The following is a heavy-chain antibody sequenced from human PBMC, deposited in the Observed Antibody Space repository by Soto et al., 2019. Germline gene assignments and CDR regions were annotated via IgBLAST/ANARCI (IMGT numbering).Heavy chain of an antibody. V-gene: IGHV4-39*01. Sequence: QLQLQESGPGLVKPSETLSLTCTVSGGSISSSSYYWGWIRQPPGKGLEWIGSIYYSGSTYYNPSLKSRVTISVDTSKNQFSLKLSSVTAADTAVYYCARRPSKLDAFDIWGQGTMVTVSS. J-gene: IGHJ3*02. CDR2: IYYSGST. CDR1: GGSISSSSYY. CDR3: ARRPSKLDAFDI.